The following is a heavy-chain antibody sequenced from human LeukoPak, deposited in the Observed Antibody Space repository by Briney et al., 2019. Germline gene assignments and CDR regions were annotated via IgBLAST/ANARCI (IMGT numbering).Heavy chain of an antibody. Sequence: SETLSLTCAVYGGSFSGYYWSWIRQPPGKGLEWIGEINHSGSTNYNPSLKSRVTISVDTSKNQFSLKLSSVTAADTAVYYCARGLLQWLAHDYWGRGTLVTVSS. D-gene: IGHD6-19*01. CDR2: INHSGST. CDR1: GGSFSGYY. CDR3: ARGLLQWLAHDY. J-gene: IGHJ4*02. V-gene: IGHV4-34*01.